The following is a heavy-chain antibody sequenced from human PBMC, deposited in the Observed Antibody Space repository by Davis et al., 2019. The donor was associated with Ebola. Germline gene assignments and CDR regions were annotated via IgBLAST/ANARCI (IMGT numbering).Heavy chain of an antibody. V-gene: IGHV3-48*02. Sequence: GESLKISCAASGFIFRSYSMNWVRQAPGKGLEWVSYISSSSSTIHYADSVKGRFTIFRDNAKNSLYLQMNSLRDEDTAVYYCAKDRFNGGLPFDYWGQGTLVTVSS. CDR3: AKDRFNGGLPFDY. CDR1: GFIFRSYS. D-gene: IGHD4-23*01. J-gene: IGHJ4*02. CDR2: ISSSSSTI.